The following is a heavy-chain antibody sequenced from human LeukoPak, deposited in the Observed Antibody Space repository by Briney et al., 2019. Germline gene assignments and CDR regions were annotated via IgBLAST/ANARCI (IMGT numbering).Heavy chain of an antibody. V-gene: IGHV4-38-2*02. Sequence: TSETLSLTCAVSGYSISSGYYWGWIRQPPGNGLEWIGVVYYSGSTDYNPSLNSRATISLDTSKNQFSLNLSSVTAADTAVYYCARDFYDHQKGMDVWGKGTTVTVSS. J-gene: IGHJ6*04. CDR3: ARDFYDHQKGMDV. D-gene: IGHD3-16*01. CDR2: VYYSGST. CDR1: GYSISSGYY.